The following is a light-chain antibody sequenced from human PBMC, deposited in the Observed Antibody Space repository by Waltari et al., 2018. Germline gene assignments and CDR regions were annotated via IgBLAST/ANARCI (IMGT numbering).Light chain of an antibody. CDR2: DTT. CDR1: TGDVTNGHY. CDR3: LFFYGDGWG. Sequence: QAVVTQEASVTVSPGGTVTLTCGSSTGDVTNGHYPYWFQQKPGQAPRTLIYDTTNKYCRAPGRFSGSRLGGKAALNLSGGQAEDEADYYCLFFYGDGWGFGGGTRLNVL. V-gene: IGLV7-46*01. J-gene: IGLJ2*01.